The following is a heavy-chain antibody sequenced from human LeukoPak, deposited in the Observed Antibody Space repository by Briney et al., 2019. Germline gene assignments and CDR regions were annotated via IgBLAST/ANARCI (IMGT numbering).Heavy chain of an antibody. CDR1: GGSFSGYY. D-gene: IGHD6-13*01. V-gene: IGHV4-34*01. CDR3: ARGIYNSSWYGFDY. CDR2: INHSGST. Sequence: SETLSLTCAVYGGSFSGYYWSWIRQPPGKGLEWIGEINHSGSTNYNPSLKSRVTISVDTSKNQFSLKVTSVIAADTAVYYCARGIYNSSWYGFDYWGHGTLVTVSS. J-gene: IGHJ4*01.